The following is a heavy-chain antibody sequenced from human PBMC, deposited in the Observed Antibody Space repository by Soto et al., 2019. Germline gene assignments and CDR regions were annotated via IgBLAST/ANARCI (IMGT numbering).Heavy chain of an antibody. CDR3: AKDHPHNIAAAAYYYYYGMDV. CDR1: GFTFSSYA. V-gene: IGHV3-23*01. J-gene: IGHJ6*02. CDR2: ISGSGGST. D-gene: IGHD6-13*01. Sequence: GGSLRLSCAASGFTFSSYAMSWVRQAPGKGLEWVSAISGSGGSTYYADSVKGRFTISRDNSKNTLYLQMNSLRAEDTAVYYCAKDHPHNIAAAAYYYYYGMDVWGQGTTVTVSS.